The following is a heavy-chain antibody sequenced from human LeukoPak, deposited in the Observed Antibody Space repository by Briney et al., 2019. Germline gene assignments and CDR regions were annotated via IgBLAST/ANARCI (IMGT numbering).Heavy chain of an antibody. CDR3: TRGWDFSYGL. Sequence: GGSLRLSCKGFGFTFSDDAMSWVRQAPGKGLEWVGFIRSKAYGATTESAASVKGRFIISRDDSKSIAYLQTNSLKTEDTAVYYCTRGWDFSYGLWGQGTLVTVSS. CDR2: IRSKAYGATT. CDR1: GFTFSDDA. V-gene: IGHV3-49*04. J-gene: IGHJ4*02. D-gene: IGHD5-18*01.